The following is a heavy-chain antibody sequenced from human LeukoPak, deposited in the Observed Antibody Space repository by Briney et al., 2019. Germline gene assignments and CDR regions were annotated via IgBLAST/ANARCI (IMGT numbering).Heavy chain of an antibody. Sequence: ASVKVSCKASGYTFTGYYMHWVRQAPGQGLEWMGWINPNSGGTNYAQKFQARVTMTRDTSLSTAYMELSRLRSDDTAGYYCSGRKAWAFDIWGQGTMVTVSS. V-gene: IGHV1-2*02. CDR3: SGRKAWAFDI. D-gene: IGHD2-15*01. CDR1: GYTFTGYY. J-gene: IGHJ3*02. CDR2: INPNSGGT.